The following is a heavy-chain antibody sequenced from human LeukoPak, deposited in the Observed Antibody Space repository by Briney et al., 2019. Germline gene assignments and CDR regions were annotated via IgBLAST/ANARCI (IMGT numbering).Heavy chain of an antibody. J-gene: IGHJ4*02. V-gene: IGHV3-11*05. D-gene: IGHD1-26*01. CDR2: ISSRGDST. CDR3: ARESSGTYYLKQ. CDR1: GFTFSYSY. Sequence: PGGSLRLSCAASGFTFSYSYMNWIRQAPGNGPEWVSSISSRGDSTNYADSVKGRFTISRDNAKNSLYLQINSLRAEDTAVYYCARESSGTYYLKQWGQGTLVTVSS.